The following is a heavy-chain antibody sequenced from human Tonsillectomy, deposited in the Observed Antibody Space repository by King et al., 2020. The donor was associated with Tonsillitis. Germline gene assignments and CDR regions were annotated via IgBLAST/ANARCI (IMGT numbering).Heavy chain of an antibody. Sequence: DVQLVESGGGLVKPGGSLRLSCAASGFTFSNAWMSWVRQAPGKGLEWVGRIKSKTDGGTTDYAAPVKGRFTISRDDSKNTLYLQMNSLKTEDTAVYYCTTDPEGTWDSMIVVVVDYWGQGTLVTVSS. D-gene: IGHD3-22*01. J-gene: IGHJ4*02. CDR1: GFTFSNAW. CDR2: IKSKTDGGTT. V-gene: IGHV3-15*01. CDR3: TTDPEGTWDSMIVVVVDY.